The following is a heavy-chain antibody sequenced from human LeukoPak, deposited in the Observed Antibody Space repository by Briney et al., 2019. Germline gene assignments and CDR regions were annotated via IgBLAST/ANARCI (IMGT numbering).Heavy chain of an antibody. CDR3: ARQVRMVRGVIDY. Sequence: PSETLSLTCTVSGGSISSSSYYWGWIRQPPGKGLEWIGSIYYSGSTYYNPSLKSRVTISVDTSKNQFSLKLSSVTAADTAVYYCARQVRMVRGVIDYWGQGTLVTVSS. V-gene: IGHV4-39*01. CDR1: GGSISSSSYY. D-gene: IGHD3-10*01. J-gene: IGHJ4*02. CDR2: IYYSGST.